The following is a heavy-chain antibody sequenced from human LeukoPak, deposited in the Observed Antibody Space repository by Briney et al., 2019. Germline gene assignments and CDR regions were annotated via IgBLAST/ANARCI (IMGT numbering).Heavy chain of an antibody. D-gene: IGHD3-22*01. CDR3: ARERYYYDSSGYHSDAFDI. V-gene: IGHV4-4*07. Sequence: PSETLSLTCAVSGGPFRGYYWSWIRQPAGKGLEWIGRIYTSGSTNYNPSLKSRVTMSVDTSKNQFSLKLSSVTAADTAVYYCARERYYYDSSGYHSDAFDIWGQGTMVTVSS. J-gene: IGHJ3*02. CDR1: GGPFRGYY. CDR2: IYTSGST.